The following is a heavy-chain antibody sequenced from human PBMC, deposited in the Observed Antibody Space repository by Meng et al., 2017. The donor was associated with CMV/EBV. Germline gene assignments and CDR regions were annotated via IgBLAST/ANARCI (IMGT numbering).Heavy chain of an antibody. J-gene: IGHJ6*02. Sequence: GESLKISCAASGFTFSTYAMTWARQAPGKGLEWVSLISGSGVSTYYADSVKGRFTISRDNSKNTLYLHMNSLRAEDTAVYYCARMCSTSCYGVDVWGQGTTVTVSS. D-gene: IGHD2-2*01. V-gene: IGHV3-23*01. CDR3: ARMCSTSCYGVDV. CDR2: ISGSGVST. CDR1: GFTFSTYA.